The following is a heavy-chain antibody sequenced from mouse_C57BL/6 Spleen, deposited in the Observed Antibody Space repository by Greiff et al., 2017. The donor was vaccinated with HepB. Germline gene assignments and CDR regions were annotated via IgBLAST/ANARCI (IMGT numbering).Heavy chain of an antibody. D-gene: IGHD1-1*01. J-gene: IGHJ1*03. V-gene: IGHV1-61*01. CDR1: GYTFTSYW. Sequence: QVQLQQPGAELVRPGSSVKLSCKASGYTFTSYWMDWVKQRPGQGLDWIGNIYPSDSETHYNQKFKDKATLTVDKSSSTAYMQLSSLTSEDSAVYYCARIYDGSSLPYSDVWGTGTTVTVSS. CDR3: ARIYDGSSLPYSDV. CDR2: IYPSDSET.